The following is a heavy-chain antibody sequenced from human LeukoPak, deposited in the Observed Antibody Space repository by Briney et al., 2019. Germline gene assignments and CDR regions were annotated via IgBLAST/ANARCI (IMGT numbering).Heavy chain of an antibody. CDR1: GFTFSSYG. J-gene: IGHJ6*03. Sequence: GGSLRLSCAASGFTFSSYGMHWVRQAPGKGLEWVAVISYDGSNKYYADSVKGRFTISRDNSKNTLYLQMNSLRAEDTAVYYCARASGRYYSSYYMDVWGKGTTVTISS. CDR2: ISYDGSNK. D-gene: IGHD1-14*01. V-gene: IGHV3-30*03. CDR3: ARASGRYYSSYYMDV.